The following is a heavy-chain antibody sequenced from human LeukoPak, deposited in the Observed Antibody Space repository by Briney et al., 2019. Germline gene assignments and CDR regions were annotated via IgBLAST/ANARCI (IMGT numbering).Heavy chain of an antibody. Sequence: PSETLSLTCTVSDDSINNNYWSWIRQPPGKELECIGYIHYSGSTNYNPSFKSRVTISIDTSKNQFSLKLNSVTAADTAVYYCARRGLNRQNFDYWGQGTLVTVSS. J-gene: IGHJ4*02. CDR3: ARRGLNRQNFDY. CDR1: DDSINNNY. V-gene: IGHV4-59*08. D-gene: IGHD3-16*01. CDR2: IHYSGST.